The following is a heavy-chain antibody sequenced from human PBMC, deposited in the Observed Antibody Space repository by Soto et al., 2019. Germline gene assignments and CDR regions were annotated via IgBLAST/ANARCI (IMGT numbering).Heavy chain of an antibody. V-gene: IGHV1-46*01. CDR3: ARGGRIVDTGIGYYYYHAMDV. D-gene: IGHD5-18*01. CDR1: GYVFTNYY. J-gene: IGHJ6*02. Sequence: ASVKVSCKASGYVFTNYYIHWVRQAPGQGLEWMGIIKTAGGDTNYAQKFRGRVTMTRDTSTGTAYMELGSLRSEDTAVYYCARGGRIVDTGIGYYYYHAMDVWGQGTTVTVSS. CDR2: IKTAGGDT.